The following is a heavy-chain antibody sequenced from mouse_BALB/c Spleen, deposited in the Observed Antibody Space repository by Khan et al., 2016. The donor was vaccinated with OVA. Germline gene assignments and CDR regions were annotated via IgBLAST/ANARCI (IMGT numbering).Heavy chain of an antibody. D-gene: IGHD4-1*01. Sequence: EVQLQESGPGLVKPSQSLSLTCTVTGYSITSDYAWNWIRQFPGNELEWMGYISNSGSACYNPSLKSRISITRDTSNNQFFLRLDSMKHEDTAKYYCASELGGYYDMDYWGQGTSVTVAA. CDR2: ISNSGSA. J-gene: IGHJ4*01. CDR3: ASELGGYYDMDY. V-gene: IGHV3-2*02. CDR1: GYSITSDYA.